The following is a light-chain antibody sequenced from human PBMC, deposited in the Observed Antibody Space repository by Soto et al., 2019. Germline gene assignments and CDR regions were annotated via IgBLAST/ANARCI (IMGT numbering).Light chain of an antibody. CDR1: NIGSKN. Sequence: SYELTQPLSVSVALGQTARITCGGNNIGSKNVHWYQLNPGQAPVLVIYRDTNRPSGIPERFSGSNSGNTATLAISGAQVGDDADHYRQVVDKRTVGVGGGTKLTVL. CDR2: RDT. CDR3: QVVDKRTVG. V-gene: IGLV3-9*01. J-gene: IGLJ2*01.